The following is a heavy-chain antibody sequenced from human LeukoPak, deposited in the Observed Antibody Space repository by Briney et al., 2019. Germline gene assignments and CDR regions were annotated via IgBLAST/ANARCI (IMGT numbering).Heavy chain of an antibody. CDR3: ARAPVQYCGGDCDAFDI. CDR2: IHSDGSST. D-gene: IGHD2-21*02. Sequence: GGSLRLSCAASGFTFSNFWMHWVRQAPGKGLVWVSRIHSDGSSTTYADSVKGRFTISRDNAKNTLYLQMNSLRAGDTAMFYCARAPVQYCGGDCDAFDIWGQGTMVTVSS. V-gene: IGHV3-74*01. CDR1: GFTFSNFW. J-gene: IGHJ3*02.